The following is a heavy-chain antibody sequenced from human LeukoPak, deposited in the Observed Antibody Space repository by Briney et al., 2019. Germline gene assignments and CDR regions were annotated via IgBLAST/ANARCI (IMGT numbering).Heavy chain of an antibody. V-gene: IGHV3-7*01. CDR3: ARGDFNDNGDYVDAFDV. CDR1: GFSFTSYR. J-gene: IGHJ3*01. CDR2: IEQDGSEK. D-gene: IGHD4-17*01. Sequence: GGSLRLSCAASGFSFTSYRMSWVRQAPGKGLEWVANIEQDGSEKFYVDSVKGRFTISRDNVKNSLYLQVNSLRVEDTAVYYCARGDFNDNGDYVDAFDVWGQGTMVTVSS.